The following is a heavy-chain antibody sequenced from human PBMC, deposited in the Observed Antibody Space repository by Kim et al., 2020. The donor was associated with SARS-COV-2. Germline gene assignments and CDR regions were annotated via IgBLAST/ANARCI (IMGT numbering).Heavy chain of an antibody. CDR2: INPNSGGT. CDR1: GYTFTGYY. V-gene: IGHV1-2*06. Sequence: ASVKVSCKASGYTFTGYYMHWVRQAPGQGLEWMGRINPNSGGTNYAQKFQGRVTMTRDTSISTAYMELSRLRSDDTAVYYCARIRGTIFGVVSSYGMDVWGQGTTVTVSS. CDR3: ARIRGTIFGVVSSYGMDV. J-gene: IGHJ6*02. D-gene: IGHD3-3*01.